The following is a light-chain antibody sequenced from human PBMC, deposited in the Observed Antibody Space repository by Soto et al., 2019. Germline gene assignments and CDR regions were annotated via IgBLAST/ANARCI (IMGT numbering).Light chain of an antibody. J-gene: IGKJ4*01. V-gene: IGKV3-15*01. CDR3: QQVSGYTLN. CDR1: QSISRN. CDR2: DTS. Sequence: EIVMTQSPDMLSVSPGRRSTLPCRVSQSISRNLAWYQQKPGQAPRIVIYDTSTRATGIPARFSGIGSGTEFTLIISSLKPEDFATYYCQQVSGYTLNFGGGTKVDIK.